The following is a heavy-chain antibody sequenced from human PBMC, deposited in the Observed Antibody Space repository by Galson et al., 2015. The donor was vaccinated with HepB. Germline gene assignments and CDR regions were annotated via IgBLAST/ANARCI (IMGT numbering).Heavy chain of an antibody. V-gene: IGHV1-69*10. J-gene: IGHJ4*02. Sequence: SVKVSCKASGDNLRNQAISWVRQAPGQGLEWMGGIVPILGVPSYTQKFQGKVTITADRSTTTSYMELTSLTSEDPAVYYCARGIAVAGRRRSYFDSWGQGTLVTVS. D-gene: IGHD6-19*01. CDR2: IVPILGVP. CDR3: ARGIAVAGRRRSYFDS. CDR1: GDNLRNQA.